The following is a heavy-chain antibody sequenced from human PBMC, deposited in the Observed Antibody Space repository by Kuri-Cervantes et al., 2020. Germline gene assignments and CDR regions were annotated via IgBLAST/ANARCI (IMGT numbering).Heavy chain of an antibody. CDR2: ISGSGGST. J-gene: IGHJ4*02. V-gene: IGHV3-23*01. D-gene: IGHD2-8*02. CDR3: TATIVLVVYATQRHGDY. CDR1: GFTFSSYS. Sequence: GESLKISCAASGFTFSSYSMNWVRQAPGKGLEWVSSISGSGGSTYYADSVKDRFTISRDNSKNTLYLQMNSLRAEDTAVYYCTATIVLVVYATQRHGDYWGQGTLVTVSS.